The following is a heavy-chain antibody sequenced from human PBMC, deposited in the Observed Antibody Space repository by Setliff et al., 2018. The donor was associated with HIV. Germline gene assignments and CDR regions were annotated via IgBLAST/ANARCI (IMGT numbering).Heavy chain of an antibody. V-gene: IGHV4-39*02. Sequence: SETLSLTCTVSGGSITTSTFYWGWIRQPPGKGLEWIGSIYYSGSTYYNPSLKSRLTITQHTSKNHFSLKLKSVTAADTAVYYCARWHPPYGFWEEDYWGQGTLVTVSS. CDR3: ARWHPPYGFWEEDY. D-gene: IGHD3-10*01. CDR1: GGSITTSTFY. J-gene: IGHJ4*02. CDR2: IYYSGST.